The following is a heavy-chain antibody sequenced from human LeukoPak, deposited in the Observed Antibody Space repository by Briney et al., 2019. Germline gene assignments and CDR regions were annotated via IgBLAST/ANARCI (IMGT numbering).Heavy chain of an antibody. CDR3: ARRAGAYSHPYDY. CDR2: IYSDNT. V-gene: IGHV3-53*01. CDR1: GFTVSSNS. Sequence: GGSLRLSCTVSGFTVSSNSMSWVRQAPGEGLEWVSFIYSDNTHYSYSVKGRFTISRDNSKHTLYLQMNSLRAEDTAVYYCARRAGAYSHPYDYWGQGTLVTVSS. J-gene: IGHJ4*02. D-gene: IGHD4/OR15-4a*01.